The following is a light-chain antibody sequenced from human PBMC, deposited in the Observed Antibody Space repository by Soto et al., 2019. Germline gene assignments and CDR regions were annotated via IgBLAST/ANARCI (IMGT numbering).Light chain of an antibody. CDR1: QSVSNNY. V-gene: IGKV3-20*01. CDR2: GAS. Sequence: EIVLTQSPATLSLSPGERATLSCRASQSVSNNYLAWYQQKPGQAPRLLIYGASNRATGIPDRFSGSGSGTDFTLTISRLEPEDFAVYYCQHYVNWPLTFGGGTKVDIK. J-gene: IGKJ4*01. CDR3: QHYVNWPLT.